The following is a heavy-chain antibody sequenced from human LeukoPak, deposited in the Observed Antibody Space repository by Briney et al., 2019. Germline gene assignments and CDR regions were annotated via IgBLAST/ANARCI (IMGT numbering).Heavy chain of an antibody. J-gene: IGHJ4*01. V-gene: IGHV3-53*01. D-gene: IGHD2-21*01. Sequence: GGSLRLSCAASGFTVSSNYMSWVRQAPGKGLEWVSVIYSGGSTSYADSVKGRFTISRDNSKNTLYLQMNSLRAEDTAVYYCARFVALDYFDYWGQGTLVTVSS. CDR3: ARFVALDYFDY. CDR1: GFTVSSNY. CDR2: IYSGGST.